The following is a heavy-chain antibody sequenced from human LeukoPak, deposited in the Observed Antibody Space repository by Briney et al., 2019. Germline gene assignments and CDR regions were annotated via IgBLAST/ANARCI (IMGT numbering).Heavy chain of an antibody. J-gene: IGHJ5*02. CDR2: ISGSGAGT. Sequence: PGGSLRLSCAASGFTFGSYAMNWVRQAPGKGLEWVSTISGSGAGTYYADSVKGRFTISRDNSKNTLYLQMHSLRAEDTAVYYCAKAVTTVTTKDWFDPWGQGTLVTVSS. V-gene: IGHV3-23*01. D-gene: IGHD4-11*01. CDR3: AKAVTTVTTKDWFDP. CDR1: GFTFGSYA.